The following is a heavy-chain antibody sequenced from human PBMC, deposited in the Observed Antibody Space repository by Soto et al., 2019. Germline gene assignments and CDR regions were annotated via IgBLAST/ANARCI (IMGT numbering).Heavy chain of an antibody. J-gene: IGHJ6*02. Sequence: SETLSLTCTVSGGSISSFYWSWIRQPPGKGLEWIGYIYWSGGTNYNPSLKSRVTISVDTSKNQLSLKLSSVTAADTAVYYCAREEGSSNWDNLAFWGQGSSVTVS. CDR1: GGSISSFY. V-gene: IGHV4-59*01. D-gene: IGHD6-13*01. CDR2: IYWSGGT. CDR3: AREEGSSNWDNLAF.